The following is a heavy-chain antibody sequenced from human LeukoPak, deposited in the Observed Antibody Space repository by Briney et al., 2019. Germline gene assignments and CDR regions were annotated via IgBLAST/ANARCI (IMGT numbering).Heavy chain of an antibody. J-gene: IGHJ5*02. CDR2: IYTSGST. CDR3: ARDFGIAAAGHFDP. CDR1: GGSISSYY. V-gene: IGHV4-4*07. D-gene: IGHD6-13*01. Sequence: SETLSLTCTVSGGSISSYYWSWIRQPAGKGLEWIGRIYTSGSTNYNPSLKSRVTMSVDTSKNQFSLKLSSVTAADTAVYYCARDFGIAAAGHFDPWGQGTLVTVSS.